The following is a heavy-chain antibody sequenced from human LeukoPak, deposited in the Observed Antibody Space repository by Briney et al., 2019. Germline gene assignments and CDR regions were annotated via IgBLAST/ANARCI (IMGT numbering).Heavy chain of an antibody. V-gene: IGHV4-4*07. CDR1: GGSISSYY. CDR3: ARDNPFTYYYDSSGYYYFDY. J-gene: IGHJ4*02. D-gene: IGHD3-22*01. Sequence: SETLSLTCTVSGGSISSYYWSWTRQPAGKGLEWIGRIYTSGSTNYNPSLKSRVTMSVDTSKNQFSLKLSSVTAADTAVYYCARDNPFTYYYDSSGYYYFDYWGQGTLVTVSS. CDR2: IYTSGST.